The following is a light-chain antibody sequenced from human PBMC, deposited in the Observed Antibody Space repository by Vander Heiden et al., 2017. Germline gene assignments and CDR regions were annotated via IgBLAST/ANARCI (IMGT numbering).Light chain of an antibody. CDR2: EVS. Sequence: QSALPPPASVSGSPGQSIPISCPGTSSDVGSYNLVPWYQQHPGKAPKLMSYEVSKRPSGVSNRFSGSKSGNTASLTISGLQAEDEAEYYCCSYAGSSTFVFGTGTKVTVL. CDR1: SSDVGSYNL. J-gene: IGLJ1*01. V-gene: IGLV2-23*02. CDR3: CSYAGSSTFV.